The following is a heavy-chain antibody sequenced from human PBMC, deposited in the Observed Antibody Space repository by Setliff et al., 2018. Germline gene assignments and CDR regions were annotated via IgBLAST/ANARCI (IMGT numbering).Heavy chain of an antibody. CDR3: STLTTVTTSPL. Sequence: GALRLSCAASGFTFSNAWMSWVRQAPGKGLEWVGRIKSKTDGGTTDYAAPVKGRFTISRDDSKNTLYLQMNSLETEDTAVYYCSTLTTVTTSPLWGQGTLVTVSS. CDR1: GFTFSNAW. D-gene: IGHD4-17*01. CDR2: IKSKTDGGTT. V-gene: IGHV3-15*01. J-gene: IGHJ4*02.